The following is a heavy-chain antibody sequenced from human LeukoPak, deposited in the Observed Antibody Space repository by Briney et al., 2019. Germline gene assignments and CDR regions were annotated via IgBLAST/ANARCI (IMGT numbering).Heavy chain of an antibody. CDR1: GGSFSGYY. CDR2: INHSGST. J-gene: IGHJ4*02. V-gene: IGHV4-34*01. D-gene: IGHD2-15*01. CDR3: ARGRPGPYCSGGSCYGRSGALDY. Sequence: SETLSLTCAVYGGSFSGYYWSWIRQPPGKGLEWIGEINHSGSTNYNPSLKSRVTISVDTSKNQFSLKLSSVTAADTAVYYCARGRPGPYCSGGSCYGRSGALDYWGQGTLVTVSS.